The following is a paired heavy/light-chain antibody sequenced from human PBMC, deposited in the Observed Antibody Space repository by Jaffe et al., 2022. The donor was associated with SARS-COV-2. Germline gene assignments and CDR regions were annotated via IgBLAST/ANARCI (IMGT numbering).Light chain of an antibody. V-gene: IGLV1-40*01. CDR2: GNS. Sequence: QSVLTQPPSVSGAPGQRVTISCTGSSSNIGAGYDVHWYQQLPGTAPKLLIYGNSNRPSGVPDRFSGSKSGTSASLAITGLQAEDEADYYCQSYDSSLSALFGGGTKLTVL. J-gene: IGLJ2*01. CDR3: QSYDSSLSAL. CDR1: SSNIGAGYD.
Heavy chain of an antibody. CDR1: GFSLSNARMG. CDR3: ARVDKGYQLLLFNYYYYGMDV. Sequence: QVTLKESGPVLVKPTETLTLTCTVSGFSLSNARMGVSWIRQPPGKALEWLAHIFSNDEKSYSTSLKSRLTISKDTSKSQVVLTMTNMDPVDTATYYCARVDKGYQLLLFNYYYYGMDVWGQGTTVTVSS. J-gene: IGHJ6*02. V-gene: IGHV2-26*01. CDR2: IFSNDEK. D-gene: IGHD2-2*01.